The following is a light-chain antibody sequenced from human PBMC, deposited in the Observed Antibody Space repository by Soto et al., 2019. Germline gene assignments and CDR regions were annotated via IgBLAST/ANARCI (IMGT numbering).Light chain of an antibody. CDR1: QSISSY. V-gene: IGKV1-5*01. Sequence: DIQMTQYTSSLSASVGDRVTITCRASQSISSYLNWYQQKPGKAPYLLISDVSSLERGVPSRFSGSGSGTEFTLTISSMQPDDFATFYCQQYNGYSRTFGQGTKADIK. CDR3: QQYNGYSRT. CDR2: DVS. J-gene: IGKJ1*01.